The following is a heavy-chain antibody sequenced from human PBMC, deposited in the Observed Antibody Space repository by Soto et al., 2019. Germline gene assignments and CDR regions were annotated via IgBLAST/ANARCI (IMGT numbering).Heavy chain of an antibody. CDR3: AKDGIRGGDYSKYYYYGMDV. D-gene: IGHD4-17*01. CDR1: GFTFSSYA. J-gene: IGHJ6*02. CDR2: ISGSGGST. V-gene: IGHV3-23*01. Sequence: GGSLRLSCAASGFTFSSYAMSWVRQAPGKGLEWVSAISGSGGSTYYADSVKGRFTISRDNSKNTLYLQMNSLRAEDTAVYYYAKDGIRGGDYSKYYYYGMDVWGQGTTVTVSS.